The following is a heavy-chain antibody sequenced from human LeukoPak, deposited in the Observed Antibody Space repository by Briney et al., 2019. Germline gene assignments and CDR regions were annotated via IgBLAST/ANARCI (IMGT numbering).Heavy chain of an antibody. D-gene: IGHD3-3*01. CDR2: INPNSGGT. V-gene: IGHV1-2*02. Sequence: ASVKVSCKASGYTFTGYYMHWVRQVPGQGLGWMGWINPNSGGTNYAQKFQGRVTMTRDTSISTAYMELSRLRSDDTAVYYCARGGTYYDFWSGYSDYWGQGTLVTVSS. CDR1: GYTFTGYY. CDR3: ARGGTYYDFWSGYSDY. J-gene: IGHJ4*02.